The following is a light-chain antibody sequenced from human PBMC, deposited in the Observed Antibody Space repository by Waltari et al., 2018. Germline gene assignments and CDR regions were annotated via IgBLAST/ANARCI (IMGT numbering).Light chain of an antibody. CDR1: TSDIGDYSY. J-gene: IGLJ1*01. V-gene: IGLV2-14*03. CDR2: DVT. CDR3: CSFRGGDSFV. Sequence: QSALTQPASVSGSPGQSITISCTGTTSDIGDYSYVSWYQQFPGQAPKLMIYDVTKRPSGVSSRFSGSKSGNTASLTISGLQAEDEGDYYCCSFRGGDSFVFGTGTRVTVV.